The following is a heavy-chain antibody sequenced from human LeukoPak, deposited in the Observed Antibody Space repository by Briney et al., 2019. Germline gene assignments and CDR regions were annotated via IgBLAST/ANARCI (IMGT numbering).Heavy chain of an antibody. CDR3: AKGPYYYYYMDV. J-gene: IGHJ6*03. D-gene: IGHD3-16*01. V-gene: IGHV3-9*01. CDR2: ISWNTSII. CDR1: GFTFHDYA. Sequence: PGGSLRLSCTASGFTFHDYAMHWVRQAPGKGLEWVSGISWNTSIIGYADSVKGRFTISRDNAKNSLYLQMNSLRAEDTALYYCAKGPYYYYYMDVWGKGTTV.